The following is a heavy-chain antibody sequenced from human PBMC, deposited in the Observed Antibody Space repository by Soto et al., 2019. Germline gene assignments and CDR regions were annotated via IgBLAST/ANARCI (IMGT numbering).Heavy chain of an antibody. CDR3: ARVPSP. J-gene: IGHJ5*02. V-gene: IGHV4-30-2*01. CDR2: IYHSGST. CDR1: GCSLSRGGYS. Sequence: TLSPTFAVSGCSLSRGGYSWSWIRQPPGKGLEWIGYIYHSGSTYYNPSLKSRVTISVDRSKNQFSLKLSSVTAADTAVYYCARVPSPWGQGTLVTVSS.